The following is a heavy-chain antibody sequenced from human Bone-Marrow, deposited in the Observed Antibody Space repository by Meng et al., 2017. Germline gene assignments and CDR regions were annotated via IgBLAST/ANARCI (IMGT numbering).Heavy chain of an antibody. CDR3: ARARGIAVAEPWDY. CDR1: GGSIRSSNW. D-gene: IGHD6-19*01. Sequence: QVRLRGSGPGPVKPSGTLSLTWAVSGGSIRSSNWWSWVRQPPGKGLEWIGEIYHSGSTNYNPSLKSRVTISVDKSKNQFSLKLSSVTAADTAVYYCARARGIAVAEPWDYWGQGTLVTVSS. V-gene: IGHV4-4*02. J-gene: IGHJ4*02. CDR2: IYHSGST.